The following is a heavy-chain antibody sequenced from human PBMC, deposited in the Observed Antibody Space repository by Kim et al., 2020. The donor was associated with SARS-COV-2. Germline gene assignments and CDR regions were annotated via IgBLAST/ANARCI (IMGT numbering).Heavy chain of an antibody. CDR1: GDSVSSNSAA. V-gene: IGHV6-1*01. Sequence: SQTLSLTCAISGDSVSSNSAAWNWIRQSPSRGLEWLGRTYYRSKWYNDYAVSVKSRITINPDTSKNQFSLQLNSVTPEDTAVYYCASSGQWELLRGFDYWGQGTLVTVSS. D-gene: IGHD1-26*01. CDR3: ASSGQWELLRGFDY. CDR2: TYYRSKWYN. J-gene: IGHJ4*02.